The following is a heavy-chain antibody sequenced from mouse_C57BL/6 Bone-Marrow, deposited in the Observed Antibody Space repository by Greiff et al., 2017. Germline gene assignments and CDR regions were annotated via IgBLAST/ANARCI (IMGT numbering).Heavy chain of an antibody. CDR1: GYTFTSYG. CDR3: ARGDLLWLRQGVDY. D-gene: IGHD2-2*01. CDR2: IYPRSGNT. J-gene: IGHJ2*01. V-gene: IGHV1-81*01. Sequence: QVQLKESGAELVRPGASVKLSCKASGYTFTSYGISWVKQRTGQGLEWIGEIYPRSGNTYYNEKFKGKATLTADKSSSTAYMELRSLTSEDSAVYFCARGDLLWLRQGVDYWGQGTTLTVSS.